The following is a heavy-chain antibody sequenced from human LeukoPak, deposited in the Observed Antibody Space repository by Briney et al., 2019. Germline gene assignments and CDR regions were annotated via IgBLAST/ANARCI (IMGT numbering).Heavy chain of an antibody. CDR3: ATSREVAGSHAFDI. J-gene: IGHJ3*02. CDR1: GYSFTNYW. V-gene: IGHV5-51*01. D-gene: IGHD6-19*01. Sequence: GESLKISWKGSGYSFTNYWIGWVRQMPGKGLEGMGMFYPGDSASRFSPSFQGRVTMSVDPSLNTAYLQWSSLRASDTAMYYCATSREVAGSHAFDIWGQGTVVTVSS. CDR2: FYPGDSAS.